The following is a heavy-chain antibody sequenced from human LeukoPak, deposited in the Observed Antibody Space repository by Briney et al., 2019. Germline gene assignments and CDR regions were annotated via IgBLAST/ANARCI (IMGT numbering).Heavy chain of an antibody. V-gene: IGHV4-38-2*02. CDR1: GYSISSGHY. CDR3: ARDPSYISGHNY. D-gene: IGHD3-3*02. CDR2: IYHSGST. Sequence: SETLSLTCTVSGYSISSGHYWGWIRQPPGKGLEWIGSIYHSGSTYYNPSLKSRVTISVDTSKNQFSLKLSSVTAADTAVYYCARDPSYISGHNYWGQGTLVTVSS. J-gene: IGHJ4*02.